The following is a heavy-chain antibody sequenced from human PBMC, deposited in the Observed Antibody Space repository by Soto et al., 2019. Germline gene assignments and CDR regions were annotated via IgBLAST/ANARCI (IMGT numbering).Heavy chain of an antibody. CDR2: ISISGTDI. D-gene: IGHD2-15*01. J-gene: IGHJ5*02. Sequence: QGQLVESGGGLVKPGGSLRLSCAASGFSFSGYYMTWIRQAPGKGLECISYISISGTDINYADSVKGRFTISRDNVKNSVYLQMNNLSADDTAVYYCAREVVVARTWGFDPWGQGTLVTVSS. CDR1: GFSFSGYY. V-gene: IGHV3-11*06. CDR3: AREVVVARTWGFDP.